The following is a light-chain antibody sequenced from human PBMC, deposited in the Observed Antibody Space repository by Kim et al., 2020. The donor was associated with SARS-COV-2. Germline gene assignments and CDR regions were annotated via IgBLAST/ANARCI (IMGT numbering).Light chain of an antibody. V-gene: IGKV3-11*01. CDR2: DAS. CDR1: QSVRNQ. CDR3: QQRNSYVT. Sequence: SLPPGERATLSCRARQSVRNQFGCYHQKPGQAPRLLIYDASTRATVIPARFSGSGSGTDFTLTISSLEPEDFAIYYCQQRNSYVTFVQGTKVDIK. J-gene: IGKJ1*01.